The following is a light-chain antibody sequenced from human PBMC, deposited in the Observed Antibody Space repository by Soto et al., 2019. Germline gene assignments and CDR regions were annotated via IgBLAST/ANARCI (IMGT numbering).Light chain of an antibody. J-gene: IGLJ2*01. V-gene: IGLV7-46*01. CDR1: TGAVTTSHF. CDR3: LLAYSGARV. Sequence: QAVVTQEPSLTMSPGGTVTLTCGASTGAVTTSHFPYWIQQKPGQAPKTLICNTNDKHSWTPARFSGSLLGGKAALTLSGAQPEDEAEYYCLLAYSGARVFGGGTKLTVL. CDR2: NTN.